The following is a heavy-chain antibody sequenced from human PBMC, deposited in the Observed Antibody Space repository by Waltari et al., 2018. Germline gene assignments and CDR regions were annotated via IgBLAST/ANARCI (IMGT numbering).Heavy chain of an antibody. CDR1: GYTFTGYY. J-gene: IGHJ3*02. D-gene: IGHD1-26*01. Sequence: QVQLVQSGAEVKKPGASVKVSCKASGYTFTGYYMHWVRQAPGQGLEWMGRINPNSGGTNYAQKFQGRVTMTRDTSISTAYMELSRLRSDDTAVYYCARPGMGAIGDDAFDIWGQGTMVTVSS. V-gene: IGHV1-2*06. CDR3: ARPGMGAIGDDAFDI. CDR2: INPNSGGT.